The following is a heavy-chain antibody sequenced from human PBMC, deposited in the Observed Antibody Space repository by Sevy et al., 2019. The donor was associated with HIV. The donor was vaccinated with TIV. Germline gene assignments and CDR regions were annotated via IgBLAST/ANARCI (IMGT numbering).Heavy chain of an antibody. CDR3: ARFWNYGDYFDY. CDR1: GFTFSSYS. J-gene: IGHJ4*02. D-gene: IGHD1-7*01. V-gene: IGHV3-21*01. Sequence: GGSLRLSCAASGFTFSSYSMNWVRQAPGKGLEWVSSISSSSYIYYADSVKGRFTISRDNAKNSLYLQMNSLRAEDTAVYYCARFWNYGDYFDYWGQGTLVTVSS. CDR2: ISSSSYI.